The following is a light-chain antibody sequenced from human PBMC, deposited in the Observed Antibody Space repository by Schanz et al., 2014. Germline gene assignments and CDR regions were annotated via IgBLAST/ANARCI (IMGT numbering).Light chain of an antibody. CDR2: GAS. Sequence: EIVLTQSPGTLSLSPGERATLSCRASQSVSTTHLAWYQQKPGQAPRLLIYGASIRATGIPDRFSGSGSGTDFTLTISSLEPEDFAVYYCQQRSNWPLTFGGGTKVEIK. CDR1: QSVSTTH. V-gene: IGKV3D-20*02. J-gene: IGKJ4*01. CDR3: QQRSNWPLT.